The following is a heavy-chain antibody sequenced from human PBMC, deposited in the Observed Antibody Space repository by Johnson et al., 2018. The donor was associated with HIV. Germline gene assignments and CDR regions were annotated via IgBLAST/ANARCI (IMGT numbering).Heavy chain of an antibody. J-gene: IGHJ3*02. CDR1: GFTFSSYG. CDR2: ISYDGSQK. D-gene: IGHD4-17*01. Sequence: QVQLMESGGGVVQPGRSLRLSCAASGFTFSSYGMHWVRQAPGKGLEWVAVISYDGSQKNYVDSVRGRFTISSDNAKNSLYLQMNSLRAEDTAVYYCAREEGDYGDSFTDDAFEIWGQGTMVTVSS. CDR3: AREEGDYGDSFTDDAFEI. V-gene: IGHV3-33*05.